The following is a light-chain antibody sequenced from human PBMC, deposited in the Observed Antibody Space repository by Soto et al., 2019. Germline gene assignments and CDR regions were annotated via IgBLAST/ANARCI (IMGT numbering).Light chain of an antibody. J-gene: IGKJ2*01. Sequence: EIVLTQSPGTLSLSPGERASLSCGASQSISSNSLVWYQQKPGQAPRFVIYSAFSRATGIPDRFSGSGSGTDFTLTISRLEPEDFAVYYCQHYGTSPPYTFGQGTKLEIK. CDR3: QHYGTSPPYT. V-gene: IGKV3-20*01. CDR1: QSISSNS. CDR2: SAF.